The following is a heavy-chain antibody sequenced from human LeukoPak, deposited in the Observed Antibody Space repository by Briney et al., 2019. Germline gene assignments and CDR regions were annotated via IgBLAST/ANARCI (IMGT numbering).Heavy chain of an antibody. CDR1: GASLSSYY. CDR3: AGLSSSRYSMDV. CDR2: IYTSGST. J-gene: IGHJ6*03. V-gene: IGHV4-4*07. Sequence: SETLSLTCTVSGASLSSYYWSWLRPPAGKGLAWIGRIYTSGSTNYNPSLKSRVTMSVDTSKNQFSLKLSSVTAADTAVYYCAGLSSSRYSMDVWGKGTTVTVSS. D-gene: IGHD6-6*01.